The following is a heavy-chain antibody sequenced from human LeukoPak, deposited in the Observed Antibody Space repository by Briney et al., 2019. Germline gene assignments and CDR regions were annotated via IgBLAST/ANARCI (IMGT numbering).Heavy chain of an antibody. D-gene: IGHD3-10*01. Sequence: GGSREISWKGSGSSFTSYWIGWVRQLPGKGLEGRGIIYPGDSDTRYSPSFQGQVTISADKSISTAYLQWSSLKASDTAMYYCARHYYGSGSYLAYWGQGTLVTVSS. CDR3: ARHYYGSGSYLAY. V-gene: IGHV5-51*01. CDR2: IYPGDSDT. CDR1: GSSFTSYW. J-gene: IGHJ4*02.